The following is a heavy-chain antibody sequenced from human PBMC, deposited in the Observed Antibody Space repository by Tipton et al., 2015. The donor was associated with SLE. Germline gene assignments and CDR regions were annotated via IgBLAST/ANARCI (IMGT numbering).Heavy chain of an antibody. CDR2: ISGSGGST. CDR3: ANPLPGVLDAFDI. CDR1: GFTFSSYW. V-gene: IGHV3-23*01. Sequence: GSLRLSCAASGFTFSSYWMSWVRQAPGKGLEWVSAISGSGGSTYYADSVKGRFTISRDNSKNTLYLQMNSLRAEDTAVYYCANPLPGVLDAFDIWGQGTMVTVSS. D-gene: IGHD7-27*01. J-gene: IGHJ3*02.